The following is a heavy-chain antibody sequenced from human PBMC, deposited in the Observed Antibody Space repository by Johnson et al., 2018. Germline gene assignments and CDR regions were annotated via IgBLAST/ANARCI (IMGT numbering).Heavy chain of an antibody. CDR1: GFTFSDYY. CDR2: ISSSGSTI. CDR3: ARVRPMDTAMVGSDYYYYYMDV. J-gene: IGHJ6*03. Sequence: QVQLVQSGGGLVKPGGSLRLSCAASGFTFSDYYMSWIRQAPGKGLEWVSYISSSGSTIYYADSVKSRFTISRDNAKNSLYLQMNSLGAEDTAVYYCARVRPMDTAMVGSDYYYYYMDVWGKGTTVTVSS. D-gene: IGHD5-18*01. V-gene: IGHV3-11*04.